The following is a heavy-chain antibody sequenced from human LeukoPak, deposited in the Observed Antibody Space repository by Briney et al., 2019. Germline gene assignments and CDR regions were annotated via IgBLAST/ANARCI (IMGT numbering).Heavy chain of an antibody. CDR2: IKQDGSEK. J-gene: IGHJ5*02. CDR3: ARDGVVVGIGWFDP. V-gene: IGHV3-7*01. Sequence: GGSLRLSCAVSGFTFSNAWMSWVRQAPGKGLEWVANIKQDGSEKYYVDSVKGRFTISRDNAKNSLYLQMNSLRAEDTAVYYCARDGVVVGIGWFDPWGQGTLVTVSS. CDR1: GFTFSNAW. D-gene: IGHD2-15*01.